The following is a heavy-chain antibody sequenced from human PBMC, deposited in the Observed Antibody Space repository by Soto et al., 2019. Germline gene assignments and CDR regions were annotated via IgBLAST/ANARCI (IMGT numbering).Heavy chain of an antibody. CDR1: GGSISSSSYY. CDR3: ARLGYSSGWWGGKYYFDY. V-gene: IGHV4-39*01. J-gene: IGHJ4*02. D-gene: IGHD6-19*01. CDR2: IYYSGST. Sequence: SETLSLTCTVSGGSISSSSYYWGWIRQPPGKGLEWIGSIYYSGSTYYNPSLKSQVTISVDTSKNQFSLKLSSVTAADTAVYYCARLGYSSGWWGGKYYFDYWGQGTLVTVSS.